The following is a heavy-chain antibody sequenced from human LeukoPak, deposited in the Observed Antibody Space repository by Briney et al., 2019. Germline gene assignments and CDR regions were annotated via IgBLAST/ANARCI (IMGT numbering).Heavy chain of an antibody. V-gene: IGHV3-21*04. CDR3: ARASGDYGVYYYYYMDV. Sequence: GGSLRLSCAASGFTFSSYSMNWVRQAPGKGLEWVSSISSSSSYIYYADSVKGRFTISRDNAKNSLYLQMNSLRADDTAVYYCARASGDYGVYYYYYMDVWGKGTTVTISS. J-gene: IGHJ6*03. CDR1: GFTFSSYS. CDR2: ISSSSSYI. D-gene: IGHD4-17*01.